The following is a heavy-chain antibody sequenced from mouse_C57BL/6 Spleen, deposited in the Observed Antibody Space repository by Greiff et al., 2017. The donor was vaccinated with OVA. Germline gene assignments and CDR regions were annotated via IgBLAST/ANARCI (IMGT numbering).Heavy chain of an antibody. CDR3: ARGGNYVYYFDY. V-gene: IGHV1-39*01. Sequence: EVQVVESGPELVKPGASVKISCEASGYSFTDYNMNWVKQSNGKSLEWIGVINPNYGTTSYNQKFKGKATLTVDQSSSTAYMQLNSLTSEDSAVYYCARGGNYVYYFDYWGQGTTLTVSS. CDR1: GYSFTDYN. J-gene: IGHJ2*01. CDR2: INPNYGTT. D-gene: IGHD2-1*01.